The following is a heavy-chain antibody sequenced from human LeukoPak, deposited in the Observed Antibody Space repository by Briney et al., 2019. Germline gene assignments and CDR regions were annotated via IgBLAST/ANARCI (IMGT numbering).Heavy chain of an antibody. CDR2: ISGSGGST. J-gene: IGHJ1*01. V-gene: IGHV3-23*01. CDR1: GFTFSSHD. Sequence: PGGSLRLSCAASGFTFSSHDMSWVRQAPGKGLEWVSAISGSGGSTYYADSVKGRFTISRDNSNNALYLQMNSLRAEDTAVYYCAKRRTVAGARPFQHWGQGTLVTVSS. D-gene: IGHD6-19*01. CDR3: AKRRTVAGARPFQH.